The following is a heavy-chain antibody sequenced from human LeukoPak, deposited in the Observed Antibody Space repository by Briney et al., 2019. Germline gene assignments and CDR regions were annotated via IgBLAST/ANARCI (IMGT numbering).Heavy chain of an antibody. CDR3: ARDVDTNWFDP. V-gene: IGHV3-53*01. J-gene: IGHJ5*02. Sequence: GGSLRLSCAASGFTVSSNYMSWARQAPGKGLEWVSVIYSGGSTYYADSVKGRFTISRDNSKNTLYLQMNSLRAEDTAVYYCARDVDTNWFDPWGQGTLVTVSS. CDR1: GFTVSSNY. D-gene: IGHD5-18*01. CDR2: IYSGGST.